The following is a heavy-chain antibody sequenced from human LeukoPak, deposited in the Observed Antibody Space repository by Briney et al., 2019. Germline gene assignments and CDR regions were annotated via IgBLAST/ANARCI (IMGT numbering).Heavy chain of an antibody. Sequence: SQTLSLTCTVSGGSISSGSYYWSWIRQPAGKGLEWIGRIYTSGSTNYIPSLKSRVTISVDTSKNQFSLKLSSVTAADTAVYYCARGTLKAFFNFDYWGQGTLVTVSS. J-gene: IGHJ4*02. CDR3: ARGTLKAFFNFDY. CDR1: GGSISSGSYY. D-gene: IGHD1-14*01. V-gene: IGHV4-61*02. CDR2: IYTSGST.